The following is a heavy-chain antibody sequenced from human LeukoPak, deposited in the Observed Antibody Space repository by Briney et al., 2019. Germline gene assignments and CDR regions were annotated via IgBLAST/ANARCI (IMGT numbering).Heavy chain of an antibody. J-gene: IGHJ4*02. Sequence: GGSLRLSCAASGFPFSTYAMNWVRQAPGKGLEWVSVITGSGGFTQYADSVKGRFTISRDNSKNTVYLQMNSLRAEDTAVYYCARGDTEGGYALYYFDYWGQGTLVTVSS. CDR2: ITGSGGFT. CDR3: ARGDTEGGYALYYFDY. V-gene: IGHV3-23*01. D-gene: IGHD5-12*01. CDR1: GFPFSTYA.